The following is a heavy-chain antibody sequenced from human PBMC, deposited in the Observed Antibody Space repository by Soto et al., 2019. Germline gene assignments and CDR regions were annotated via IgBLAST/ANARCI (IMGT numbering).Heavy chain of an antibody. V-gene: IGHV3-33*01. D-gene: IGHD3-10*01. J-gene: IGHJ5*02. Sequence: QEQLVQSGGGVVQPGRSLRLSCAASGFKFNSYGMHWVRQAPGKGLEWVAVISYDGSDTSYGDSVKGRFTISRDNSKNXLHLQMSSLRLDDTAVYYCARDRFGGTEGTNWLDPWGQGSLVTVSS. CDR1: GFKFNSYG. CDR2: ISYDGSDT. CDR3: ARDRFGGTEGTNWLDP.